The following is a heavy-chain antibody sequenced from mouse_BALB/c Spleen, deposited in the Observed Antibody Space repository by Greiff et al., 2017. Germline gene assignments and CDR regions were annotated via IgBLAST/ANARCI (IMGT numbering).Heavy chain of an antibody. Sequence: EVQRVESGGGLVKPGGSLKLSCAASGFTFSDYYMYWVRQTPEKRLEWVATISDGGSYTYYPDSVKGRFTISRDNAKNNLYLQMSSLKSEDTAMYYCARGYDYDVGFAYWGQGTLVTVSA. CDR2: ISDGGSYT. J-gene: IGHJ3*01. V-gene: IGHV5-4*02. D-gene: IGHD2-4*01. CDR3: ARGYDYDVGFAY. CDR1: GFTFSDYY.